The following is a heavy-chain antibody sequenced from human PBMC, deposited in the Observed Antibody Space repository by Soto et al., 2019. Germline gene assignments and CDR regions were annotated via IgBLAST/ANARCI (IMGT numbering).Heavy chain of an antibody. Sequence: SETLSLTCTASGGSISSYYWSWIRQPPGKGLEWIGYIYYSGSTNYNPSLKSRVTISVDTSKNQFSLKLSSVTAADTAVYYCASSVVVPAAINSVWFDPWGQGTLVTVSS. CDR3: ASSVVVPAAINSVWFDP. V-gene: IGHV4-59*01. J-gene: IGHJ5*02. D-gene: IGHD2-2*01. CDR2: IYYSGST. CDR1: GGSISSYY.